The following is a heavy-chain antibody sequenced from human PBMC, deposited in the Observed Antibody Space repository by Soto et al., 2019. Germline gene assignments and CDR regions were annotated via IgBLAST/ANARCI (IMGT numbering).Heavy chain of an antibody. J-gene: IGHJ4*02. Sequence: VQLLESGGGLVQPGGSLRLSCAASGFTISSNAMYWVRQAPGKGLEWVSEISDRGDTTHYADSVKGRFTISRDTSKNTLYLQLNTLRADDTAVYYCAKDKPGTTSFDYWGQGALVTVSS. D-gene: IGHD1-1*01. CDR1: GFTISSNA. CDR2: ISDRGDTT. CDR3: AKDKPGTTSFDY. V-gene: IGHV3-23*01.